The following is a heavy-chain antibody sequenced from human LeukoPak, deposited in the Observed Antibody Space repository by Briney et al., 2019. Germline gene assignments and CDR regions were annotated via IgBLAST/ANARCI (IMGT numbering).Heavy chain of an antibody. V-gene: IGHV1-69*01. D-gene: IGHD1-26*01. Sequence: ASVKVSCKASGGTFSSYAISWVRQAPGQGLEWMGGIIPIFGTANYAQKFQGRVTITADESTSTAYMELSSLRSEDTAVYYCARDVGGSYLGSLFDYWGQGTLVTVSS. CDR2: IIPIFGTA. J-gene: IGHJ4*02. CDR3: ARDVGGSYLGSLFDY. CDR1: GGTFSSYA.